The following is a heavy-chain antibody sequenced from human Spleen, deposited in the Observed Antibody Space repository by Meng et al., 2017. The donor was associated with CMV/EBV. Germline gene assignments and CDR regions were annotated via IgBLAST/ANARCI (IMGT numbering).Heavy chain of an antibody. CDR2: INHSGST. D-gene: IGHD2-8*01. CDR3: ARGQRVLDY. CDR1: GGSFSGYY. V-gene: IGHV4-34*01. Sequence: QVQLRKGGAGLLKPSETLSLTCAVYGGSFSGYYWSWIRQPPGKGLEWIGEINHSGSTNYNPSLKSRVTISVDTSKNQFSLKLSSVTAADTAVYYCARGQRVLDYWGQGTLVTVSS. J-gene: IGHJ4*02.